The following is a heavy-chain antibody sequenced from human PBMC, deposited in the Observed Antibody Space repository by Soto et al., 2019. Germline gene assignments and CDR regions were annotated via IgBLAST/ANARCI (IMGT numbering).Heavy chain of an antibody. CDR3: ARDFPGVYYDSSGYYYPDVFDI. CDR1: GDSVSSNSAA. Sequence: PSQTLSLPCAMSGDSVSSNSAAWNWIRQSPSRGLEWLGRTYYRSKWYNDYAVSVKSRITINPDTSKNQFSLQLNSVTPEDTAVYYCARDFPGVYYDSSGYYYPDVFDIWGKGTMVTVSS. CDR2: TYYRSKWYN. V-gene: IGHV6-1*01. D-gene: IGHD3-22*01. J-gene: IGHJ3*02.